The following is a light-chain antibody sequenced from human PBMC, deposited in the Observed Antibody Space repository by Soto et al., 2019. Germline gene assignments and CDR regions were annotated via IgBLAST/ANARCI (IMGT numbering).Light chain of an antibody. V-gene: IGKV3-20*01. CDR3: QQYGSSPT. CDR2: GAS. J-gene: IGKJ5*01. Sequence: EIVLTQSPCTLSLSPGERATLSCRASQSVSSSYLAWYQQKPGRAPRLLIYGASNRATGIQDRFSGSGSGTDFTLTISRLEPEDFAVYYCQQYGSSPTFGQGTRLEIK. CDR1: QSVSSSY.